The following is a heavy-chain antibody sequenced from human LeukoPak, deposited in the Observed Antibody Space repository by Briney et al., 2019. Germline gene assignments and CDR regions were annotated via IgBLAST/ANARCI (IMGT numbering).Heavy chain of an antibody. CDR1: DYTFTRYG. D-gene: IGHD5-18*01. J-gene: IGHJ4*02. Sequence: APGKLCCNAADYTFTRYGISMVRQAPGQGLGWMGWISAYNGNTNYAQKRQGRVTMTTDTSTSTAYMELRSLRSDDTAVYYCASTVDTAMGNFGYWGQGTLVTVSS. V-gene: IGHV1-18*04. CDR2: ISAYNGNT. CDR3: ASTVDTAMGNFGY.